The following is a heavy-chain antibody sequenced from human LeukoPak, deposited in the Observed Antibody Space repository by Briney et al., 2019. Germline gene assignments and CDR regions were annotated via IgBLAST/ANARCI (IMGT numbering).Heavy chain of an antibody. J-gene: IGHJ4*02. CDR1: GSIPFNSYS. V-gene: IGHV3-23*01. CDR2: ITSSGETT. D-gene: IGHD5-24*01. CDR3: ARERGWPLHYFDY. Sequence: GGSLRLSCAASGSIPFNSYSMSWVRQAPGKGLEWVSAITSSGETTYYADSVKGRFTISRDNAENSLYLQMNSLRAEDTAVYYCARERGWPLHYFDYWGQGTLVTVSS.